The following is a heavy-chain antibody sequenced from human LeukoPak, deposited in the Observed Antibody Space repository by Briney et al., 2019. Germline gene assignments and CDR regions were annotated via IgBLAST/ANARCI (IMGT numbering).Heavy chain of an antibody. CDR2: IIPILGIA. CDR3: ASLYGGEYYYYGMDV. D-gene: IGHD4-23*01. Sequence: SVKVSCKASGGTFSSYAISWVRQAPGQGLEWMGRIIPILGIANYAQKFQGRVTITADKSTSTAYMELSSLRSEDTAVYYCASLYGGEYYYYGMDVWGQGTTVTVSS. V-gene: IGHV1-69*04. J-gene: IGHJ6*02. CDR1: GGTFSSYA.